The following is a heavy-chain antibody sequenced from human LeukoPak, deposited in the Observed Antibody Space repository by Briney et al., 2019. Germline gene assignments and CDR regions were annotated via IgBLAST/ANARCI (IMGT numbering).Heavy chain of an antibody. Sequence: PSETLSLTCTVSGGSISSSSYYWGWIRQPPGKGLEWIGSIYYSGSTYYNPSLKSRVTISVDTSKNQFSLKLSSVTAAGTAVYYCARDMNYGSGSGGWPDYWGQGTLDTVSS. D-gene: IGHD3-10*01. V-gene: IGHV4-39*07. CDR3: ARDMNYGSGSGGWPDY. CDR2: IYYSGST. CDR1: GGSISSSSYY. J-gene: IGHJ4*02.